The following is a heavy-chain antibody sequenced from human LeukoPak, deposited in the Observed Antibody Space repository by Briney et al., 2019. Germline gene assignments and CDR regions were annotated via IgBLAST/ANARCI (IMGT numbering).Heavy chain of an antibody. CDR1: GGSITTNNNY. Sequence: SETLSLTCTVSGGSITTNNNYWGWIRQPPGKGLEWIGSIYYDGRTYYNPSLKSRVTISVDTSKNQFSLKLSSVTAADTAVYYCARGYDSSGHGWFDPWGQGTLVTVSS. CDR2: IYYDGRT. D-gene: IGHD3-22*01. CDR3: ARGYDSSGHGWFDP. V-gene: IGHV4-39*07. J-gene: IGHJ5*02.